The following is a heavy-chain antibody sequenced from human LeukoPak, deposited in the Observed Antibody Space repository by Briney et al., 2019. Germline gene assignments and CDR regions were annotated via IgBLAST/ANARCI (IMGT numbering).Heavy chain of an antibody. CDR2: ISAYNGNT. D-gene: IGHD5-12*01. CDR1: GYTFTSYG. CDR3: ARDERGEWLRSSYYFDY. J-gene: IGHJ4*02. V-gene: IGHV1-18*04. Sequence: ASVKVSCKASGYTFTSYGISWVRQAPGQGLEWMGWISAYNGNTNYAQKLQGRVTMTTDTSTSTAYMELRSLRSDDTAVYYCARDERGEWLRSSYYFDYWGQGTLVTVSS.